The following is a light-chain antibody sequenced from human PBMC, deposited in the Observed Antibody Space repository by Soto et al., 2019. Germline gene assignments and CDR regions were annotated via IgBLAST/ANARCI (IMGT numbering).Light chain of an antibody. J-gene: IGLJ1*01. CDR3: SSYTNINTRACV. V-gene: IGLV2-14*01. CDR2: EVT. Sequence: QSVLTQPASVSGSPGQSITISCTGTSGDIGSYNRVSWYQQHPGKAPKLIIYEVTDRPSGVSNRFSGSKSGNTASLTISGLQDEDEAEYYCSSYTNINTRACVFGTGSKLTV. CDR1: SGDIGSYNR.